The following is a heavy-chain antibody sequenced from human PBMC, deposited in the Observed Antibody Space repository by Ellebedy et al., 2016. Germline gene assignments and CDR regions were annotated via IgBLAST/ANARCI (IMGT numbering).Heavy chain of an antibody. CDR3: ATRHNGAFDI. CDR1: GFTFRNYA. D-gene: IGHD1-14*01. V-gene: IGHV3-30*03. Sequence: GESLKISXAASGFTFRNYAMNWVRQAPGKGLEWVAVITYDGSSKPYDGTNEYYADSVKGRFTISRDKSKNTLYLQMNSLRAEDTAVYYCATRHNGAFDIWGRGTMVTVSS. CDR2: IT. J-gene: IGHJ3*02.